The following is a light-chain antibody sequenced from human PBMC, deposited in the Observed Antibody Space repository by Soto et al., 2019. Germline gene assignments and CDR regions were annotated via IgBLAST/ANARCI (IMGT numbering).Light chain of an antibody. CDR1: QDINKN. CDR2: DAS. V-gene: IGKV1-33*01. J-gene: IGKJ5*01. CDR3: QQYESLPLT. Sequence: TQMTQSPPTLSASVGDRVTITCQPIQDINKNLIWYQQKPGKAPKLLIYDASDLETGVPSRFSGSGSGTGFTFTISSLQPEDFATYYCQQYESLPLTFGQGTRLEI.